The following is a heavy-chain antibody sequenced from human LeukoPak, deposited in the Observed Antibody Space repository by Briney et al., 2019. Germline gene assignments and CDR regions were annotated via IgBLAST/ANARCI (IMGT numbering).Heavy chain of an antibody. CDR2: NSSSGSYT. CDR3: AVRRITMVRGVIGPDWFDP. CDR1: GFTFSDYY. D-gene: IGHD3-10*01. J-gene: IGHJ5*02. V-gene: IGHV3-11*06. Sequence: GGSLRLSCAASGFTFSDYYMSWIRQAPGKGLEWVSYNSSSGSYTNYADSVKGRFTISRDNAKNSLYLQMNSLRAEDTAVYYCAVRRITMVRGVIGPDWFDPWGQGTLVTVSS.